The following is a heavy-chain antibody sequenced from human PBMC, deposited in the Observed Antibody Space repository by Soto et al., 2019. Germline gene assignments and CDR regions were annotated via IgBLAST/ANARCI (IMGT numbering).Heavy chain of an antibody. CDR3: AREGYSYKYGMDV. CDR1: GFTVSSNY. V-gene: IGHV3-53*01. D-gene: IGHD5-18*01. Sequence: LRLSCAASGFTVSSNYMSWVRQAPGKGLEWVSVIYSGGSAYYADSVKGRFTISRDSSKNTLYLQMNSLRADDTAVYYCAREGYSYKYGMDVWGQGTTVTVSS. CDR2: IYSGGSA. J-gene: IGHJ6*02.